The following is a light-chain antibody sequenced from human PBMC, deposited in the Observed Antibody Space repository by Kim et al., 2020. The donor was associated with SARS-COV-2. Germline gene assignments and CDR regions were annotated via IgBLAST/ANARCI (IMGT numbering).Light chain of an antibody. CDR1: SLRSYY. CDR3: NSRDSSGNHVV. CDR2: GKN. V-gene: IGLV3-19*01. J-gene: IGLJ2*01. Sequence: SELTQDPAVSVALGQTVRITCQGDSLRSYYASWYQQKPGQAPVLVIYGKNNRPSGIPDRFSRSSSGNTALLTITGAQAEDEADYYCNSRDSSGNHVVFGGGTQLTVL.